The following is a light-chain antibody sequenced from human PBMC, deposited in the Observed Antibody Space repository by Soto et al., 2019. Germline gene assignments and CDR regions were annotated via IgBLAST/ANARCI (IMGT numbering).Light chain of an antibody. Sequence: EIVITQSPSTLSLSPFERSTLSCGAGQSVRSNLAWYTQKRGQAPMLLIYGASTRATGVSGRFSGSGSGTVFTLTISSVQSEDFAVCYCQQYTNWPPLTFGGGTKVDI. CDR2: GAS. CDR1: QSVRSN. CDR3: QQYTNWPPLT. J-gene: IGKJ4*01. V-gene: IGKV3-15*01.